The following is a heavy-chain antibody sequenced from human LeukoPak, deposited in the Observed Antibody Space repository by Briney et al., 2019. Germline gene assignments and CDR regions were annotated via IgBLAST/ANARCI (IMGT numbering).Heavy chain of an antibody. V-gene: IGHV4-59*08. CDR1: GGSISSYY. CDR2: IYYSGST. D-gene: IGHD3-10*01. Sequence: SETLSLTCTVSGGSISSYYWSWIRQPPGKGLEWIGYIYYSGSTNYNPSLKSRVTISVDTSKNQFSLKLSSVTAADTAVYYCARHVYGSGSYIDYWGQGTLVTVSS. J-gene: IGHJ4*02. CDR3: ARHVYGSGSYIDY.